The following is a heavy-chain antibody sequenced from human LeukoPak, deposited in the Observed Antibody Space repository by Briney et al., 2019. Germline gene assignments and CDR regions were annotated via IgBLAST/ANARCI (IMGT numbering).Heavy chain of an antibody. CDR3: ARETSGIYSEY. D-gene: IGHD1-26*01. CDR1: GVSISTGGYY. CDR2: ILKTGST. J-gene: IGHJ4*02. V-gene: IGHV4-31*03. Sequence: SQTLSLTCTVSGVSISTGGYYWSWIRQLPGKGLEWIGYILKTGSTYYNPSLRSRITISVDTSKNQFSLTLTSVTAADTAVYYCARETSGIYSEYWGQGILVTVSS.